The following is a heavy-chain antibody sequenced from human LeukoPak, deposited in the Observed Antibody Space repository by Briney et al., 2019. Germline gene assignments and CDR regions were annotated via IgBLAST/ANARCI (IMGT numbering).Heavy chain of an antibody. CDR2: ISSGGSTI. D-gene: IGHD5-18*01. CDR1: GFTFGTNS. CDR3: ARDGGGYSYGVAY. Sequence: GGSLRLSCAGSGFTFGTNSMSWVRQAPGKGLEWFSYISSGGSTIYYADSVKGRFTISRDNAKNSLYLQMNSLRAEDTAVYYCARDGGGYSYGVAYWGQGTLVTVSS. J-gene: IGHJ4*02. V-gene: IGHV3-48*01.